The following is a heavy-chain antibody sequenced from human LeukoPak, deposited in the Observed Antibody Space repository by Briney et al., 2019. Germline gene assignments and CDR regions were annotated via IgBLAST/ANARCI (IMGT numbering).Heavy chain of an antibody. CDR2: ITSTSTYI. D-gene: IGHD1-26*01. CDR1: GFTFSHYS. V-gene: IGHV3-21*01. CDR3: ARGDSGSNDY. J-gene: IGHJ4*02. Sequence: GGPLRLSCEASGFTFSHYSMNWVRQAPGKGLEWVSSITSTSTYIFYADSVKGRFTISRDNAKNSLYLQMNSLRAEDTAVYFCARGDSGSNDYWGQGTLVTVSS.